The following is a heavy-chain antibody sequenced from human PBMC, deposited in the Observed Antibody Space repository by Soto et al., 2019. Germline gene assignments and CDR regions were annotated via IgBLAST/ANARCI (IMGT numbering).Heavy chain of an antibody. J-gene: IGHJ4*02. CDR1: GGTFSNYA. CDR3: ARVHYEYIWGAYSH. Sequence: VLLVQSGAEVKKPGSSVKVSCKASGGTFSNYAITWVRQAPGQGLEWMGGIIPVFGTPNYAQKFQGRVTITADASTSTAYMELSRLKSEDTAVYYCARVHYEYIWGAYSHWGQGTLVTVSS. V-gene: IGHV1-69*01. CDR2: IIPVFGTP. D-gene: IGHD3-16*01.